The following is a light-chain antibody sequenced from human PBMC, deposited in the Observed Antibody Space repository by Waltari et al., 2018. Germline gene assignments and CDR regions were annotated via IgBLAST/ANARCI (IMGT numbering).Light chain of an antibody. CDR2: WAS. V-gene: IGKV4-1*01. CDR1: QSVFYSPYNQNC. Sequence: DIVMTQSPDSLAVSLGERATIKCKSSQSVFYSPYNQNCLAWYQQKPGQPPELLFYWASTRGSGVPDRFSGSGSGTDFTLTISSLQAEDVAFYYCQQYYSSPWTFGQGTKVEVK. CDR3: QQYYSSPWT. J-gene: IGKJ1*01.